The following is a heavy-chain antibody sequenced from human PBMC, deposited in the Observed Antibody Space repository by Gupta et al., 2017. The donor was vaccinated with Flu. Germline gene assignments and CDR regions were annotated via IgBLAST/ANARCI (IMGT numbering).Heavy chain of an antibody. CDR1: GFTFSSYA. J-gene: IGHJ4*02. V-gene: IGHV3-23*01. Sequence: EVQLLESGGGLVQPGGSLRLSCAASGFTFSSYAMSWVRQAPGKGLEWVSAISGSGGSTYYADSVKGRFTISRDNSKNTLYLQMNSLRAEDTAVYYCAKVNYDFWSGYSGPLDRVYFDYWGQGTLVTVSS. CDR2: ISGSGGST. D-gene: IGHD3-3*01. CDR3: AKVNYDFWSGYSGPLDRVYFDY.